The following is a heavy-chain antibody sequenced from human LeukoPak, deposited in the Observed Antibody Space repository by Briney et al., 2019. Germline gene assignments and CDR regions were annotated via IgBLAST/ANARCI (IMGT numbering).Heavy chain of an antibody. CDR2: IYYSGST. V-gene: IGHV4-59*01. Sequence: SETLSLTCTVSGGSISSYYWSWIRQPPGKGLEWIGYIYYSGSTNYNPSLKSRVTISVDTSKNQFSLKLSSVTAADTAVYYCARQASYSSGWYPTDYWGQGTLVTVSS. CDR1: GGSISSYY. CDR3: ARQASYSSGWYPTDY. J-gene: IGHJ4*02. D-gene: IGHD6-19*01.